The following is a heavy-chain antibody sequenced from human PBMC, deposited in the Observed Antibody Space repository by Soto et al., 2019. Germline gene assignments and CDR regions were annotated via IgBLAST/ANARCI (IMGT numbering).Heavy chain of an antibody. J-gene: IGHJ5*02. CDR2: ISGIGKGT. Sequence: EVQLLESGGGLVQPGGSLRLSCAASGFTFTDYFMCWVSQAPGKGLVCVSCISGIGKGTDYADSVKGRFTISKDNARNTLYLQMNNLRAEDTAVYYCVRGAIPTSSTAAGCTDFDPWGECTLVSVSS. CDR3: VRGAIPTSSTAAGCTDFDP. V-gene: IGHV3-74*01. CDR1: GFTFTDYF. D-gene: IGHD2-8*01.